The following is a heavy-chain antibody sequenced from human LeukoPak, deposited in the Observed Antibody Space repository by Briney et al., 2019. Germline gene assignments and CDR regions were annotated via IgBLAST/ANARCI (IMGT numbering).Heavy chain of an antibody. V-gene: IGHV4-39*01. J-gene: IGHJ3*02. CDR1: GGSIRSSSYY. CDR2: IYYSGST. D-gene: IGHD2-15*01. CDR3: ASLPRYCSGGTCRDTFDI. Sequence: SETLSLTCTVSGGSIRSSSYYWGWIRQPPGKGLEGIVSIYYSGSTYDNPTLKSRVTISVNTSKSQFSLNLSSVTAADTAMYYCASLPRYCSGGTCRDTFDIWGQGTMVTVSS.